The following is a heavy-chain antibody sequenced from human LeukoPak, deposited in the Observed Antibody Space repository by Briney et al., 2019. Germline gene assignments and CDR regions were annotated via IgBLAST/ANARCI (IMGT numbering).Heavy chain of an antibody. CDR2: IDPRSGGT. CDR1: GYTFTDYY. D-gene: IGHD2-2*02. Sequence: ASVKVSCKASGYTFTDYYMHWVRQAPGQGLEWMGWIDPRSGGTIFARKFQGRVTMTRDTSISTAYMELSRLTSDDTAVYYCTSSDYTSSDYWGQGTLVTVSS. CDR3: TSSDYTSSDY. J-gene: IGHJ4*02. V-gene: IGHV1-2*02.